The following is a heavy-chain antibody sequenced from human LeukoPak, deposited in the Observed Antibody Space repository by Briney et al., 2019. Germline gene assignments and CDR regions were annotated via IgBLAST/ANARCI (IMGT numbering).Heavy chain of an antibody. V-gene: IGHV4-34*01. CDR1: GGSFSGYS. CDR2: INHSGSI. J-gene: IGHJ6*03. Sequence: PSETLSLTCAVYGGSFSGYSWSWVRQPPGKGLEWIGEINHSGSINSNPSLKSRVTISVDTSKNQFPLKLSSVTAADTAVYYCARGTYYYGSGRNYYMDVWGKGTTVTVSS. D-gene: IGHD3-10*01. CDR3: ARGTYYYGSGRNYYMDV.